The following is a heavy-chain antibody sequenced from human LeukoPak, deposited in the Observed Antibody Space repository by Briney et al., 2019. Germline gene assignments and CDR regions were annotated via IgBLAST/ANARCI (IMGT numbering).Heavy chain of an antibody. D-gene: IGHD5-24*01. CDR2: IYTSGST. V-gene: IGHV4-61*02. J-gene: IGHJ4*02. Sequence: SQTLSLTCTVSGGSISSGSYYWSWFRQPAGKGLEWIGRIYTSGSTNYNPSLKSRVTISVDTSKNQFSLKLSSVTAADTAVYYCARRPRMATFDYWGQGTLVTVSS. CDR1: GGSISSGSYY. CDR3: ARRPRMATFDY.